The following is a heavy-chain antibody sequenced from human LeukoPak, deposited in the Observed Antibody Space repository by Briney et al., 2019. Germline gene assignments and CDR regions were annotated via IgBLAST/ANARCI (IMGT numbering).Heavy chain of an antibody. CDR3: ARDPQITMVRGVTTYYYYGMDV. D-gene: IGHD3-10*01. Sequence: SETLSLTCTVSGGSISSGGYYWSWIRQHPGKGLEWIGYIYYSGDTYYNPSLKSRVTISVDTSKNQFSLKLSSVTAADTAVYYCARDPQITMVRGVTTYYYYGMDVWGQGTTVTVSS. CDR2: IYYSGDT. V-gene: IGHV4-31*03. CDR1: GGSISSGGYY. J-gene: IGHJ6*02.